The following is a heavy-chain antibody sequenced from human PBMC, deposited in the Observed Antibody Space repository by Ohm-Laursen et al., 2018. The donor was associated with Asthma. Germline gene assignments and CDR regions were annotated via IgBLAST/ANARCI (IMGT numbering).Heavy chain of an antibody. CDR1: GFTFSSYA. CDR2: IKSKTDGGTT. Sequence: GSLRLSCSASGFTFSSYAMSWVRQAPGKGLEWVGRIKSKTDGGTTDYAAPVKGRFTISRDDSKNTLYLQMNSLKTEDTAVYYCTTQYDCSGGRCCSGGYWGQGTLVTVSS. J-gene: IGHJ4*02. V-gene: IGHV3-15*01. CDR3: TTQYDCSGGRCCSGGY. D-gene: IGHD2-15*01.